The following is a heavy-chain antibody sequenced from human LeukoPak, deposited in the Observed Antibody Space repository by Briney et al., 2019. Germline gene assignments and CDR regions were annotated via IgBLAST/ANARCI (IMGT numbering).Heavy chain of an antibody. Sequence: PGGSLRLSCAASGFTFSSYAMSWGGEAAGKGLGGVSAISGSGGSTYYADSVKGRFTISRDNSKNTVYLQMNSLRAEDTAVYYCAKVGWDQYYFDYWGQGTLVTASS. D-gene: IGHD6-19*01. J-gene: IGHJ4*02. CDR2: ISGSGGST. CDR1: GFTFSSYA. CDR3: AKVGWDQYYFDY. V-gene: IGHV3-23*01.